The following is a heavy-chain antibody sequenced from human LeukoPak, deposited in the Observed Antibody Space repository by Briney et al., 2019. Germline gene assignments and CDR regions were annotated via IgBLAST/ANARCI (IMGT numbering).Heavy chain of an antibody. D-gene: IGHD3-3*01. CDR3: ARVNDFWSGYWYYFDY. V-gene: IGHV4-61*02. Sequence: PSQTLSLTCTVSGGSISSGSYYWSWIRQPAGKGLEWIGRIYTSGRTNYNPSLKSRVTMSVDTSKNQFSLKLSSVTAADTAVYYCARVNDFWSGYWYYFDYWGQGTLVTASS. CDR2: IYTSGRT. J-gene: IGHJ4*02. CDR1: GGSISSGSYY.